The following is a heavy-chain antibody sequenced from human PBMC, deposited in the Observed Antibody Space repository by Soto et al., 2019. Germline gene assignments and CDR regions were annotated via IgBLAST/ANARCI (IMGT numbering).Heavy chain of an antibody. D-gene: IGHD3-16*02. CDR2: INSDGSST. J-gene: IGHJ6*02. Sequence: GGSLRLSSAASGFTFSSYWMHWVRQAPGKELVWVSRINSDGSSTSYADSVKGRFTISRDNAKNTLYLQMNSLRAEDTAVYYCARLSRAPRKPYYYYGMDVWGQGTTVTVS. CDR1: GFTFSSYW. CDR3: ARLSRAPRKPYYYYGMDV. V-gene: IGHV3-74*01.